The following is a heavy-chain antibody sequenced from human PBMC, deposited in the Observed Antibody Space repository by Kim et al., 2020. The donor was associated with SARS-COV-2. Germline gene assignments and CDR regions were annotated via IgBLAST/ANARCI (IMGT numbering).Heavy chain of an antibody. J-gene: IGHJ4*02. CDR3: TRSGSLPYFDY. CDR2: IRSKANSYAT. V-gene: IGHV3-73*01. Sequence: GESLKISCAASGFTFSGSAMHWVRQASGKGLEWVGRIRSKANSYATAYAASVKGRFTISRDDSKNTAYLQMNSLKTEDTAVYYCTRSGSLPYFDYWGQGTLVTVSS. CDR1: GFTFSGSA. D-gene: IGHD1-26*01.